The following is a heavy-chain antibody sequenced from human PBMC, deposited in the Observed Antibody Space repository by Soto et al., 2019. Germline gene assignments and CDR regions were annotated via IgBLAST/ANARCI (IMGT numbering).Heavy chain of an antibody. D-gene: IGHD6-19*01. Sequence: ASETLSLTCAVYGGSFSGYYWSWIRQPPGKGLEWIGEINHSGSTNYNPSLKSRVTISVDTSKNQFSLKLSSVTAADTAVYYCARGWQWLVRAFDYWGQGTLVTVSS. CDR3: ARGWQWLVRAFDY. CDR1: GGSFSGYY. J-gene: IGHJ4*02. V-gene: IGHV4-34*01. CDR2: INHSGST.